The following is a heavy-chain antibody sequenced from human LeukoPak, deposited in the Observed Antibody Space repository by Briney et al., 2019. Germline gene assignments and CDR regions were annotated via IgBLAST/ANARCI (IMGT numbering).Heavy chain of an antibody. CDR3: ARFSHGSRYSSGWYPHFDY. V-gene: IGHV3-48*03. CDR2: ISSSGSTI. Sequence: GGSLRLSCAASGFTFSSYEMNWVCQAPGKGLEWVSYISSSGSTIYYADSVKGRFTISRDNAKNSLYLQMNSLRAEDTAVYYCARFSHGSRYSSGWYPHFDYWGREPWSPSPQ. D-gene: IGHD6-19*01. J-gene: IGHJ4*02. CDR1: GFTFSSYE.